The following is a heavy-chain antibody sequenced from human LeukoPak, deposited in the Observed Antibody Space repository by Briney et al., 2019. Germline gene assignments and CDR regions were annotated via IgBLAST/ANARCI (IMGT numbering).Heavy chain of an antibody. CDR1: GFTFSSYS. D-gene: IGHD3-16*02. J-gene: IGHJ4*02. Sequence: GGSLRLSCAASGFTFSSYSMNWVRQAPRKGLEWVSYISSSGSTIYYADSVKGRFTISRDNAKNSLYLQMNSLRAEDTAVYYCARVSFCMDYWGQGTLVTVSS. V-gene: IGHV3-48*04. CDR3: ARVSFCMDY. CDR2: ISSSGSTI.